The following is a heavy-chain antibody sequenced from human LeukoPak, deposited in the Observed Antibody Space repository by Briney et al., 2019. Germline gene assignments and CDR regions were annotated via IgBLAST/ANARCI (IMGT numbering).Heavy chain of an antibody. CDR1: GGTFSSYA. V-gene: IGHV1-69*05. J-gene: IGHJ4*02. D-gene: IGHD5-18*01. Sequence: SVKVSCKASGGTFSSYAISWVRQAPGQGLEWVGGIIPIFGTANYAQKFQGRVTITTDESTSTAYMELSSLRSEDTAVYYCARGAWIQLKEEGFDYWGQGTLVTVSS. CDR2: IIPIFGTA. CDR3: ARGAWIQLKEEGFDY.